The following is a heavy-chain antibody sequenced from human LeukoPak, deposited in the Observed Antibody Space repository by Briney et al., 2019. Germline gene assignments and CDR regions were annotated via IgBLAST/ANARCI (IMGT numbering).Heavy chain of an antibody. J-gene: IGHJ4*02. V-gene: IGHV3-48*01. CDR1: GFTFSSYS. D-gene: IGHD3-3*01. CDR3: ARSRYDVVYFDY. CDR2: ISSSSTI. Sequence: GESLRLSCAASGFTFSSYSMNWVRQAPGKGLEWVSYISSSSTICYADSVKGRFTISRDNAKNSLYLQMNSLRAEDTAVYYCARSRYDVVYFDYWGQGTLVTVSS.